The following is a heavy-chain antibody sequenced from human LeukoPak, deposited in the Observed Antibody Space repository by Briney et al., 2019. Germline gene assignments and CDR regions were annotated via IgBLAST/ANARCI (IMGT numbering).Heavy chain of an antibody. CDR3: ARGERITMIVGAFDI. CDR1: GGSISSCGYY. V-gene: IGHV4-31*03. CDR2: IYYSGST. Sequence: SRTLSLTCTVSGGSISSCGYYWSWIRQHPGKGLEWIGYIYYSGSTYYNPSLKSRVTISVDTSKNQFSLKLSSVTAADTAVYYCARGERITMIVGAFDIWGQGTMVTVSS. D-gene: IGHD3-22*01. J-gene: IGHJ3*02.